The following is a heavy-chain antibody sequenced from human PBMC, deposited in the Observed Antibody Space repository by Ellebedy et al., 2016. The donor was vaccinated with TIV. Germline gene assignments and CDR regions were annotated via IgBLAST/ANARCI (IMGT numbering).Heavy chain of an antibody. CDR3: ARASTPTYGCFDY. J-gene: IGHJ4*02. CDR2: IWYDGSTK. D-gene: IGHD3-10*01. V-gene: IGHV3-33*01. Sequence: PGGSLRLSCVASGFTFSSYGMHRVRQAPGKGLEWVAGIWYDGSTKYYAESGKGRFTISRDNSKNNLDLQMNSLRAEDTAVYYCARASTPTYGCFDYWGQGTLVTVSS. CDR1: GFTFSSYG.